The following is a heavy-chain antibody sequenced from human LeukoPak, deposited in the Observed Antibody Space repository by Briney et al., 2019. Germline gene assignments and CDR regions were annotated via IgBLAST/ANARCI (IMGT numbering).Heavy chain of an antibody. V-gene: IGHV3-23*01. CDR2: LGGSAGDT. CDR3: AKQEGWHLHESHFDY. Sequence: PGGSLRLSCAASGFTFSHFAMAWVRQAPGKGLEWLLSLGGSAGDTYFADSVKGRFTISRDNSKNILYLQMNSLTAEDTAVYYCAKQEGWHLHESHFDYWGRGTVVTVSS. D-gene: IGHD2-15*01. J-gene: IGHJ4*02. CDR1: GFTFSHFA.